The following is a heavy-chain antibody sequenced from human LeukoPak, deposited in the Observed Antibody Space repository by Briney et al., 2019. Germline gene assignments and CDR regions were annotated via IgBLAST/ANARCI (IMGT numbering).Heavy chain of an antibody. CDR2: ISGSGGTT. CDR1: GFTFDDYG. CDR3: ARGQNYYGSGSQTFDI. D-gene: IGHD3-10*01. V-gene: IGHV3-20*04. J-gene: IGHJ3*02. Sequence: GGSLRLSCAASGFTFDDYGMSWVRQAPGKGLKWVSGISGSGGTTGYADSVKGRFTISRDNANKSLYLQVSSLRAEDTAWYYCARGQNYYGSGSQTFDIWGQGTMVTVS.